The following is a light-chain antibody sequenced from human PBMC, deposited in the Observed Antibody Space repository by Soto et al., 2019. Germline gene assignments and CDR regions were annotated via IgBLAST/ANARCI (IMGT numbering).Light chain of an antibody. CDR2: GAS. J-gene: IGKJ1*01. Sequence: DIPLTHSPSSLSASFGYGFTINVRASQSITIYLNWYQQQPGKAPRLLIYGASTLQTGVPSRFSGSGSGTEFTLTISSLQPDDFATYYCQQYNSYSTFGQGTKVDIK. CDR1: QSITIY. CDR3: QQYNSYST. V-gene: IGKV1-39*01.